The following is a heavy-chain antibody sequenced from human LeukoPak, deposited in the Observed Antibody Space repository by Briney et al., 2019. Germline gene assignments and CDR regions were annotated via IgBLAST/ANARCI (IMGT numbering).Heavy chain of an antibody. Sequence: GGSLRLSCAASGFTFSSYAMHWVRQAPGKGLEYVSAISSNGGSTYYANSVKGRFTISRDNSKNTLYLQMGSLRAEDTAVYYCAREGVTYDAFDIWGQGTMVTVSS. V-gene: IGHV3-64*01. CDR1: GFTFSSYA. CDR3: AREGVTYDAFDI. D-gene: IGHD2-21*02. J-gene: IGHJ3*02. CDR2: ISSNGGST.